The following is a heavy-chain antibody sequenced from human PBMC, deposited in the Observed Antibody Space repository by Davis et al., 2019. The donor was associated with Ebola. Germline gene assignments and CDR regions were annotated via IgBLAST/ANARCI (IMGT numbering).Heavy chain of an antibody. Sequence: SETLSLTCTVSGGAISSAGYYWNWIRQHPGKGLEWIGYIYYNGRTSYNPSLKSRLTISVATSNNQFSLTLSSVTAADTAVYYCAVTGATAGSPYGLDVWGQGTTVTVSS. CDR1: GGAISSAGYY. V-gene: IGHV4-31*03. CDR2: IYYNGRT. J-gene: IGHJ6*02. CDR3: AVTGATAGSPYGLDV. D-gene: IGHD6-13*01.